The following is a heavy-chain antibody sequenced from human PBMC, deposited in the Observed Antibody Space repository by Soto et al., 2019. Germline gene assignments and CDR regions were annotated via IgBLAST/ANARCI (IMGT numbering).Heavy chain of an antibody. Sequence: QLEQSGAEVKEPGESLRISCKYSGNSFTKYWINWVRQMPGKGLEWVGRIDPSDSSTKSSPSFQGHVTISGDKSIRTAHLQWTGLQTSDTAMYYCASTPKWLQFHFDSWGQGTLVTVSS. CDR2: IDPSDSST. CDR1: GNSFTKYW. J-gene: IGHJ4*02. CDR3: ASTPKWLQFHFDS. D-gene: IGHD5-12*01. V-gene: IGHV5-10-1*03.